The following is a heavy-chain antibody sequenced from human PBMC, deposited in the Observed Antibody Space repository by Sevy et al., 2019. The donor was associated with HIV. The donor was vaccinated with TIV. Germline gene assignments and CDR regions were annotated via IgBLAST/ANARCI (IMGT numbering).Heavy chain of an antibody. CDR3: ARDRYDFSPYYFDY. CDR2: ISSSSSTI. D-gene: IGHD3-3*01. V-gene: IGHV3-48*02. J-gene: IGHJ4*02. Sequence: GGSLRLSCAASGFTFSSYSMNRVRQAPGKGLEWVSYISSSSSTIYYADSVKGRFTISRDNAKNSLYLQMNSLRDEDTAVYYCARDRYDFSPYYFDYWGQGTLVTVSS. CDR1: GFTFSSYS.